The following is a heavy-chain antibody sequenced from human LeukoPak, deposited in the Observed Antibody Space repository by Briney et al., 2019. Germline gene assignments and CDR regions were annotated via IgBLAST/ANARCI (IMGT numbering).Heavy chain of an antibody. J-gene: IGHJ4*02. CDR3: ASSRRGYTSGWFFDY. Sequence: SETLSLTCTVSGDSISNYYWNWIRQSPGKGLEWIGYIFHFGSPHYSPSLRSRVTISIDTSKNQFSLKLTSVTTADTAIYYCASSRRGYTSGWFFDYWGQGALVTVSS. CDR2: IFHFGSP. D-gene: IGHD6-13*01. V-gene: IGHV4-59*01. CDR1: GDSISNYY.